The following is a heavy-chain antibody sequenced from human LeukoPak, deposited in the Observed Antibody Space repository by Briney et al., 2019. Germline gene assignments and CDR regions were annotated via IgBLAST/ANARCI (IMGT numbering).Heavy chain of an antibody. D-gene: IGHD3-22*01. J-gene: IGHJ4*02. CDR3: AVGEYYYDSSGYYYHY. CDR1: GFTFSSYG. Sequence: PGGSLRLSCAASGFTFSSYGMHWVRQAPGKGLEWVAVISYDGSNKYYADSVKGRFTISRDNSKDTLYLQMNSLRAEDTAVYYCAVGEYYYDSSGYYYHYWGQGTLVTVSS. V-gene: IGHV3-30*03. CDR2: ISYDGSNK.